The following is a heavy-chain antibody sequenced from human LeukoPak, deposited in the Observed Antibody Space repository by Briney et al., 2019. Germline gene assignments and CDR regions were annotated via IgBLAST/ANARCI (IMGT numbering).Heavy chain of an antibody. Sequence: SETLSLTCTVSGGFISSYYWSWIRQPAGKGLEWIGRIYTSGTTNYNPSLNSRVTMSVDTSKNQLSLKLRSVTAADTAVYYCVQVADDAFDIWGQGTMVTVSS. CDR2: IYTSGTT. J-gene: IGHJ3*02. V-gene: IGHV4-4*07. CDR1: GGFISSYY. D-gene: IGHD5-12*01. CDR3: VQVADDAFDI.